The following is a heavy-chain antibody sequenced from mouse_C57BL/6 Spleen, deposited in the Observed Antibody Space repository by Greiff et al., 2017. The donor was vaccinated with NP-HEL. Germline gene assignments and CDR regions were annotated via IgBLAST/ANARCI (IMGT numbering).Heavy chain of an antibody. J-gene: IGHJ3*01. V-gene: IGHV1-69*01. CDR2: IDPSDSYT. CDR1: GYTFTSYW. D-gene: IGHD2-3*01. CDR3: ARPNDGFYFAY. Sequence: VQLQQPGAELVMPGASVKLSCKASGYTFTSYWMHWVKQRPGQGLEWIGEIDPSDSYTNYNQKFKGKSTLTVDKSSSTAYMQLSSLTSEDSAVYYCARPNDGFYFAYWGQGTLVTVSA.